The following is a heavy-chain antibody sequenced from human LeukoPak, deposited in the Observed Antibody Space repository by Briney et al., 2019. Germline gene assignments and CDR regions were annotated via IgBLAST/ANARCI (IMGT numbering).Heavy chain of an antibody. CDR3: ARLKPGGITIFGVVIEGGNWFDP. J-gene: IGHJ5*02. D-gene: IGHD3-3*01. CDR1: GGSFSGYY. V-gene: IGHV4-34*01. Sequence: SETLSLTCAVYGGSFSGYYWSWIRQPPGKGLEWIGEINHSGSTNYNPSLKSRVTISVDTSKNQFSLKLSSVTAADTAVYYCARLKPGGITIFGVVIEGGNWFDPWGQGTLVTVSS. CDR2: INHSGST.